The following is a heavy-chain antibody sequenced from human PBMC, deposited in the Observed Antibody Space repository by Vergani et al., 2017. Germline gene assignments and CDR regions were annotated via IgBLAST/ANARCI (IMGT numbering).Heavy chain of an antibody. Sequence: EVQLVQSGAEVKKPGATIKISCKVSGYTLTDHYMHWVKQAPGKGLEWMGLVDPEDGETIYAEKFKGRVTIAADTSTDTAHLELSSLRSEDTAVYYCATPQTVTTGGMEVWGQGTTVIVSS. J-gene: IGHJ6*02. CDR2: VDPEDGET. CDR1: GYTLTDHY. CDR3: ATPQTVTTGGMEV. D-gene: IGHD4-17*01. V-gene: IGHV1-69-2*01.